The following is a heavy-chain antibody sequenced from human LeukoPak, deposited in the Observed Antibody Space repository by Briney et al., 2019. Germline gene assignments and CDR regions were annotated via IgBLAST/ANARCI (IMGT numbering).Heavy chain of an antibody. J-gene: IGHJ2*01. Sequence: GQSLKISCKGSGYSFTSYRIGWVRQMPGKGLEWMGIIYPGNSDTRYSPSFQGQVTISADKSISTAYVQWSSLKASGTAMYYCARPATVVTPWYFDLWGRGTLVTVSS. D-gene: IGHD4-23*01. CDR1: GYSFTSYR. CDR2: IYPGNSDT. CDR3: ARPATVVTPWYFDL. V-gene: IGHV5-51*01.